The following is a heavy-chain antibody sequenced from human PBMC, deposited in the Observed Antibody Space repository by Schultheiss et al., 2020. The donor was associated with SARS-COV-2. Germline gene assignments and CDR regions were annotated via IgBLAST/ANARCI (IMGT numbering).Heavy chain of an antibody. J-gene: IGHJ4*02. CDR3: AREWGD. Sequence: GESLKISCAASGLTFNRHAMHWVRQAPGKGLEWVAVISNDGSNKDYADSVKGRFTISRDNSKNTLYLQMNSLRAEDTAVYYCAREWGDWGQGTLVTVSS. CDR2: ISNDGSNK. V-gene: IGHV3-30*04. CDR1: GLTFNRHA. D-gene: IGHD3-16*01.